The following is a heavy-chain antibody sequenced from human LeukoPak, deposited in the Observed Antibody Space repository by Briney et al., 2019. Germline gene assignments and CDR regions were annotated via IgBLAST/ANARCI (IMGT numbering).Heavy chain of an antibody. J-gene: IGHJ5*02. CDR2: ISAYNGNT. V-gene: IGHV1-18*04. CDR1: GYTYTSYG. Sequence: ASVTVSCKASGYTYTSYGISWVRQAPGQGREWMGCISAYNGNTNYAQKLQGRVTMTTDTSTSTAYMELRSLRSDDTAVYYCARDGMVSRFGELAPWGQGTLVTVSS. D-gene: IGHD3-10*01. CDR3: ARDGMVSRFGELAP.